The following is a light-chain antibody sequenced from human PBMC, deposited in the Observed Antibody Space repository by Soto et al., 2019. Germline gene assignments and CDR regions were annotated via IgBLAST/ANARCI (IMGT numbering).Light chain of an antibody. Sequence: QSALTQPASVSGSPAQSITISCAGTRSDVGNYNLVSWYQQHPGKAPKLMIYEVNKRPSGVSYRYSGSKSGNTASLTISGLQAEDEADYYCCSYAGSDTWAFGGGTKVTVL. CDR2: EVN. CDR1: RSDVGNYNL. V-gene: IGLV2-23*02. CDR3: CSYAGSDTWA. J-gene: IGLJ3*02.